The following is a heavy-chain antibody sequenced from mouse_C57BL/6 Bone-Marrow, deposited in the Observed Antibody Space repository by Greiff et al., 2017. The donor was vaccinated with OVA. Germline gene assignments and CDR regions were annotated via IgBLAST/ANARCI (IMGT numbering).Heavy chain of an antibody. CDR2: IRNKANNHAT. J-gene: IGHJ4*01. D-gene: IGHD1-1*01. Sequence: EVQLVESGGGLVQPGGSMKLSCAASGFTFSDAWMDWVRQSPEKGLEWVAEIRNKANNHATSYAESVKGRFTISRDDSKSSVYLQMNSLRAEDTCIYYCSYYYGSSYDYYAMDYWGQGTSVTVSS. V-gene: IGHV6-6*01. CDR3: SYYYGSSYDYYAMDY. CDR1: GFTFSDAW.